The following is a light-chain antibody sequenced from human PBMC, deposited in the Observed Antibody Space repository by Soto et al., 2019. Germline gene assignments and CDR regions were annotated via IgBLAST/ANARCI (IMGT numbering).Light chain of an antibody. V-gene: IGKV3-15*01. CDR3: QHYFNWPYT. CDR2: GAS. CDR1: QSVTRN. J-gene: IGKJ2*01. Sequence: ELVIPPSXATLSFSPGERSPLYVRASQSVTRNLAWYQQKPGRANRLLIYGASTRATGIPARFSGSGSGTEFTLTISNLQSEDFALYYCQHYFNWPYTVGKGTQVDIK.